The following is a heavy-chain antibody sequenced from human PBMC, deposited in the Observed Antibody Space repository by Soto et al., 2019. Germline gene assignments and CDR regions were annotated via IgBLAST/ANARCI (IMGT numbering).Heavy chain of an antibody. V-gene: IGHV3-30*18. CDR2: ISYDGSNK. Sequence: GGSLRLSCAASGFTFSSYGMHWVRQAPGKGLEWVAVISYDGSNKYYADSVKGRFTISRDNSKNTLYLQMNSLRAEDTAVYYCAKLLEIVVVVEGLYAFDIWGQGTMVTVSS. D-gene: IGHD2-15*01. CDR3: AKLLEIVVVVEGLYAFDI. CDR1: GFTFSSYG. J-gene: IGHJ3*02.